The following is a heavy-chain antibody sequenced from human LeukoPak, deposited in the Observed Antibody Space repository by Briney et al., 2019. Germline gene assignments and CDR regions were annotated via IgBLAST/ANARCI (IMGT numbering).Heavy chain of an antibody. Sequence: GGSLRLSCAASGFTFSSYSMNWVRQAPGKGLEGFYSISSSSSYIYYADSVKGRFTISRDNAKNSLYLQMNSLRAEDTAVYYCAREVGDGYNNYFDYWGQGTLVTVSS. V-gene: IGHV3-21*01. CDR3: AREVGDGYNNYFDY. CDR2: ISSSSSYI. D-gene: IGHD5-24*01. CDR1: GFTFSSYS. J-gene: IGHJ4*02.